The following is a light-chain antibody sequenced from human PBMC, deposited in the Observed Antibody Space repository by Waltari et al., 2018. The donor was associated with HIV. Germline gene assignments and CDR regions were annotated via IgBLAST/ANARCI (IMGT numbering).Light chain of an antibody. J-gene: IGLJ1*01. CDR2: DNE. Sequence: TQPPSVSAAPGQRVAISCSGGSSNLANHYVSWYQQVPGRAPRRLIYDNEKRPSGISDRFSAAKAGMSATLVITGLQIVDEADYYCGTWDSSLSLYVFGTGTTVLVL. V-gene: IGLV1-51*01. CDR3: GTWDSSLSLYV. CDR1: SSNLANHY.